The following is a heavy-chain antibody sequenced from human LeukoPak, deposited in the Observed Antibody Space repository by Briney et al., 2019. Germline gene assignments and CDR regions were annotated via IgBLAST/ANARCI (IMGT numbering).Heavy chain of an antibody. CDR1: GGSISSSNW. J-gene: IGHJ6*02. D-gene: IGHD6-13*01. Sequence: SETLSLTCAVSGGSISSSNWWSWVRQPPGKGLEWIGEIYHSGSTNYNPSLKSRVTISVDKSKNQFSLKLSSVTAADTAVYYCARGKQQLEGYEYYYGMDVWGQGTTVTVSS. V-gene: IGHV4-4*02. CDR3: ARGKQQLEGYEYYYGMDV. CDR2: IYHSGST.